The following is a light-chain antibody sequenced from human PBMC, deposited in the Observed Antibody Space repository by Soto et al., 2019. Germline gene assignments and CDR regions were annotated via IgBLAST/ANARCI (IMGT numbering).Light chain of an antibody. CDR1: QSVLYSSNNKDY. Sequence: DIVMTQSPDSLAVSLGERATINCKSSQSVLYSSNNKDYLAWYQQKLGQPPKLLIYWASTRESGVPDRFSGSGSGTDFTLTISSLQAEDGAVYYCQQYYSPPWTFGQGTKVEIK. CDR2: WAS. CDR3: QQYYSPPWT. J-gene: IGKJ1*01. V-gene: IGKV4-1*01.